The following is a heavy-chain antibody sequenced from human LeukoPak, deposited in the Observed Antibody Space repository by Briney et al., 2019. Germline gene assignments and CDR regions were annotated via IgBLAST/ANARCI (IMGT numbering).Heavy chain of an antibody. Sequence: ASVKVSCKASGYTFTSYGISWVRQAPGQGLEWMGWISAYNGNTNYAQKLQGRVTMTTDTSTSTAYMELRSLRSDDTAVYYCAVGSRYSSGWYGRYYYGMDVWGQGTTVTVSS. CDR1: GYTFTSYG. D-gene: IGHD6-19*01. J-gene: IGHJ6*02. CDR3: AVGSRYSSGWYGRYYYGMDV. V-gene: IGHV1-18*01. CDR2: ISAYNGNT.